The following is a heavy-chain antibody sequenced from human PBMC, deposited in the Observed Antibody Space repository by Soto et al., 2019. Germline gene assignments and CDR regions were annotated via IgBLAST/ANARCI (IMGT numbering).Heavy chain of an antibody. J-gene: IGHJ5*02. CDR1: GYTFTSYA. CDR2: INAGNGNT. CDR3: AGDLFPFDWSYNWFDP. V-gene: IGHV1-3*05. D-gene: IGHD3-9*01. Sequence: QVQLVQSGAEEKKPGASVKVSCKASGYTFTSYAMHWVRQAPGQRLEWMGWINAGNGNTKYSQKFQGRVTITRDTSASTAYMELSSLRSEDTAVYYCAGDLFPFDWSYNWFDPWGQGTLVTVSS.